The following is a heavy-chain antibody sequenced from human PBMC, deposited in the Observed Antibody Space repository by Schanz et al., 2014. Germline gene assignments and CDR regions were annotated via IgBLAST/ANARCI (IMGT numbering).Heavy chain of an antibody. J-gene: IGHJ2*01. CDR1: GFNFSDYA. Sequence: EVHLLESGGGLVPPGGSLRLSCAASGFNFSDYAMCWVRQAPGKGLEWVSAISGGGGTTYYTDSVKGRFTISRDNSKNTLYLQLNSLRAEDTAVYFCAKDLGVDCGDGCFNWYFDLWGRGTLVTVSS. D-gene: IGHD2-21*02. CDR2: ISGGGGTT. CDR3: AKDLGVDCGDGCFNWYFDL. V-gene: IGHV3-23*01.